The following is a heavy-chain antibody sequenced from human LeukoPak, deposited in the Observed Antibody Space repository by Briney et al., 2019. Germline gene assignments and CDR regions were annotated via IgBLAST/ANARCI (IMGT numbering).Heavy chain of an antibody. CDR2: ISYDGSNK. D-gene: IGHD5-24*01. CDR1: GFSFSDYA. V-gene: IGHV3-30-3*01. CDR3: ARDLRWLQCFDY. J-gene: IGHJ4*02. Sequence: PGMSLRLSCAASGFSFSDYALHWVRQAPGKGLGWVAIISYDGSNKEYADSLKGRFTISRDNSKNTLYLQMSSLRVEDTAVYYCARDLRWLQCFDYWGRGTLVTVSS.